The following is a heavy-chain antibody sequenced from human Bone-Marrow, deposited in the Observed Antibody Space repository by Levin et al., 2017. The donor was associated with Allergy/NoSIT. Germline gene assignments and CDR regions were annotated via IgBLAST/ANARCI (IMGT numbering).Heavy chain of an antibody. CDR2: ITSSPSHI. CDR1: GFTFSLFG. Sequence: GGSLRLSCTASGFTFSLFGMNWVRQAPGKGLEWVSSITSSPSHIHYADSVKGRFTISRDNAKNSLYLQMNSLRVEDTAVYYCARDRIYGILRNYGMDVWGQGTTVTVSS. D-gene: IGHD3-3*02. J-gene: IGHJ6*02. V-gene: IGHV3-21*06. CDR3: ARDRIYGILRNYGMDV.